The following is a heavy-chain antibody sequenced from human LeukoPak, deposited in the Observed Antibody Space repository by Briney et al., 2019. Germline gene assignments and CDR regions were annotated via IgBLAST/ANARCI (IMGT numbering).Heavy chain of an antibody. CDR3: ASLYYYDSSGYLSRADFYYYYMDV. D-gene: IGHD3-22*01. Sequence: KPSETLSLTCTVSGYSISSGYYWGWIRQPPGKGLEWIGSIYHSGSTYYNPSLKSRVTISVDTSKNQFSLKLSSVTAADTAVYYCASLYYYDSSGYLSRADFYYYYMDVWGKGTTVTVSS. CDR1: GYSISSGYY. CDR2: IYHSGST. J-gene: IGHJ6*03. V-gene: IGHV4-38-2*02.